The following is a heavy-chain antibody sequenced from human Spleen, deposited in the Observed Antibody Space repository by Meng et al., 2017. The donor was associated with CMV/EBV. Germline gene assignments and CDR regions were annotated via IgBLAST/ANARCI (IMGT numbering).Heavy chain of an antibody. J-gene: IGHJ2*01. CDR3: ARVGDCTNGVCYWYFDL. V-gene: IGHV3-74*01. CDR1: FNFRRYR. Sequence: FNFRRYRMHWVRQAPGKGLVYVSHMNGDGSVRDYADSVKGRFTISRDNAKNTLYLQMNSLRAEDTAVYFCARVGDCTNGVCYWYFDLWGRGTLVTVSS. CDR2: MNGDGSVR. D-gene: IGHD2-8*01.